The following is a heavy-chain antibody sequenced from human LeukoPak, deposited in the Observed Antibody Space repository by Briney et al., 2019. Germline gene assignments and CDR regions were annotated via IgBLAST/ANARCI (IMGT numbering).Heavy chain of an antibody. V-gene: IGHV3-49*04. CDR1: GFTSGDDA. D-gene: IGHD3-22*01. J-gene: IGHJ4*02. CDR3: TRPYYYDSSGLCY. Sequence: RTLRLSRTVSGFTSGDDAMNWARQAPGEGQERVGFIRSKAYGGTTEHAASVKGRFTISRDDSKSIAYLQMNSLKTEDTAVYYCTRPYYYDSSGLCYWGQGTLVTVSS. CDR2: IRSKAYGGTT.